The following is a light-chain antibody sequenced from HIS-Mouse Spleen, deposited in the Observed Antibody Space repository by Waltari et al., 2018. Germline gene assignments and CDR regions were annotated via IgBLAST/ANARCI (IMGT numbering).Light chain of an antibody. CDR3: SSYAGSNNYV. CDR2: EVS. V-gene: IGLV2-8*01. Sequence: QSALTQPASVSGSPGQSITISCTGTSSDVGGYNYVSWYQQHPGKAPKLMIYEVSRRTSGVPDRFSGSQSGNTASLTVSGLQAEDEADYYCSSYAGSNNYVFGTGTKVTVL. J-gene: IGLJ1*01. CDR1: SSDVGGYNY.